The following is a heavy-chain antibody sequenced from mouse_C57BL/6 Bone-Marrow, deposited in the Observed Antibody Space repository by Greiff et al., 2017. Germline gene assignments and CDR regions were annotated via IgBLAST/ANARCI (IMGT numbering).Heavy chain of an antibody. V-gene: IGHV3-6*01. CDR2: ISYDGSN. D-gene: IGHD1-1*01. CDR1: GYSITSGYY. CDR3: ARIITTGNFDV. J-gene: IGHJ1*03. Sequence: EVKLQESGPGLVKPSQSLSLTCSVTGYSITSGYYWNWIRQFPGNKLEWMGYISYDGSNNYNPSLKNRISITRDTSKNQFFLNLNSVTTEDTATYYCARIITTGNFDVWGTGTTVTVSS.